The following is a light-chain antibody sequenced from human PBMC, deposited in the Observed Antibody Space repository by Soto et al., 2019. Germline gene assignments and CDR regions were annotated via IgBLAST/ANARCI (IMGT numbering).Light chain of an antibody. Sequence: QSALTQPAFVSGSPGQSITISCTGTSSDVGGYNYVSWYQHPPGKAPKLMIYEVNKRPSGVPDRFSGSKSGYTASLTVSGLQTEDEAFYYCSSSAGIYHYLVFGGGTQLTVL. CDR1: SSDVGGYNY. CDR2: EVN. V-gene: IGLV2-8*01. CDR3: SSSAGIYHYLV. J-gene: IGLJ3*02.